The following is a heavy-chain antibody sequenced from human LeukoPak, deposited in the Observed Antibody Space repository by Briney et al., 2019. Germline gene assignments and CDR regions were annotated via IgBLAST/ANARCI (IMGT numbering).Heavy chain of an antibody. J-gene: IGHJ4*02. V-gene: IGHV4-34*01. D-gene: IGHD6-6*01. CDR2: INHSGST. Sequence: SETLSLTCAVYGGSFSGYYWSWIRQPPGKGLEWIGEINHSGSTNYNPSLKSRVTISVDTSKNQFSLKLSSVTAADTAVYYCARLSIAARIFDYWGQGTLVTVSS. CDR1: GGSFSGYY. CDR3: ARLSIAARIFDY.